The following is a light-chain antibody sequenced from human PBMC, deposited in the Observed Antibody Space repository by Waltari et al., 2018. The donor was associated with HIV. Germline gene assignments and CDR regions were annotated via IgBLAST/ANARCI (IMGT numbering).Light chain of an antibody. V-gene: IGLV6-57*04. Sequence: ILTQPHSVSESPGKTVTISCTRSSGSIASNYVQWYQQRPGSAPTTMIYEDNQRPSGVPDRFSGSIDSSSNSASLTISGLKTEDEADYYCQSYDSSNHDVVFGGGTKLTVL. CDR3: QSYDSSNHDVV. J-gene: IGLJ2*01. CDR2: EDN. CDR1: SGSIASNY.